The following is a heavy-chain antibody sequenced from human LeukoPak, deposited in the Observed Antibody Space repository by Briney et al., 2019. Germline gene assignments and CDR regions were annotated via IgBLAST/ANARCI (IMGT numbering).Heavy chain of an antibody. Sequence: ASVKASCKASGYTFTGYYMHWVRQAPGQGLEWMGWINPNSGGTNYAQKFQGRVTMTRDTSISTAYMELSRLRSDDTAVYYCAREVTTGQSFDYWGQGTLVTVSS. J-gene: IGHJ4*02. CDR2: INPNSGGT. CDR1: GYTFTGYY. D-gene: IGHD4-17*01. CDR3: AREVTTGQSFDY. V-gene: IGHV1-2*02.